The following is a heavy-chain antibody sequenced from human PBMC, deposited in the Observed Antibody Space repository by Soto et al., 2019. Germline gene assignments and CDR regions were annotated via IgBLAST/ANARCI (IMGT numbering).Heavy chain of an antibody. V-gene: IGHV1-69*02. J-gene: IGHJ4*02. CDR3: ARGGAVNYGDYNI. CDR2: IIPILGIP. D-gene: IGHD4-17*01. Sequence: QVKLVQSGAEVTKPGSSVRVSCKTSGATLSNQIIGWVRQAPGQGLEWMGRIIPILGIPNYSQRFQDRLTITADRSTSTVHMELTSLRSEDRAMYFCARGGAVNYGDYNIWGQGTLVTVSS. CDR1: GATLSNQI.